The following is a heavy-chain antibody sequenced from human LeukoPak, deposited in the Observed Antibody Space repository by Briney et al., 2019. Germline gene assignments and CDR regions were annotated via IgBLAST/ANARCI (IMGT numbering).Heavy chain of an antibody. CDR2: ISGSGGST. D-gene: IGHD3-22*01. J-gene: IGHJ3*02. CDR3: AKDSMIVVVMSDDAFDI. Sequence: GSLRLSCAASGFTFSSYAMSWVRQAPGKGLEWVSAISGSGGSTYYADSVKGRFTISRDNSKNTLYLQMNSLRAEDTAVYYCAKDSMIVVVMSDDAFDIWGQGTMVTVSS. CDR1: GFTFSSYA. V-gene: IGHV3-23*01.